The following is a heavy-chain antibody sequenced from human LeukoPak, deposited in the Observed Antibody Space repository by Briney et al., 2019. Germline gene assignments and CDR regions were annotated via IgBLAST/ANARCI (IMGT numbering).Heavy chain of an antibody. Sequence: SGTLSLTCTVSGGSISSGSYYWSWIRQPAGKGLEWIGRIYTSGSTNYNPSLKSRVTISVDTSKNQFSLKLSSVTAADTAVYYCARELKEFCSSTSCYAIYYYYMDVWGKGTTVTVSS. J-gene: IGHJ6*03. CDR2: IYTSGST. V-gene: IGHV4-61*02. CDR1: GGSISSGSYY. CDR3: ARELKEFCSSTSCYAIYYYYMDV. D-gene: IGHD2-2*01.